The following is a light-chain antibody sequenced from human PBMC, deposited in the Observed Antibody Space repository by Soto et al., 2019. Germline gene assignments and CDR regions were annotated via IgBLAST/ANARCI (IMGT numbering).Light chain of an antibody. Sequence: QSALTQPPSVSGSPGQSVAISCTGTSSDVGTYNRVSWYQQPPGTAPRLMIYDVSNRPSGVPDRFSGSKSGNTASLTISGLQAEDEADYYCSSYTRTSTYVFGTGTKVTV. CDR2: DVS. CDR1: SSDVGTYNR. CDR3: SSYTRTSTYV. J-gene: IGLJ1*01. V-gene: IGLV2-18*02.